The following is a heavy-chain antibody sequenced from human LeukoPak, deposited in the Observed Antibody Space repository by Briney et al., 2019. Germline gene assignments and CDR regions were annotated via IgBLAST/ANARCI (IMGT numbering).Heavy chain of an antibody. D-gene: IGHD3-16*01. CDR3: ARDPKLGYFDY. Sequence: GGSLRLSCAASGFTVSSNYMSWVRQAPGKGLERVSVIYSGGSTYYADSVKGRFTISRHNSKNTLYLQMNSLRAEDTAVYYCARDPKLGYFDYWGQGTLVTVSS. V-gene: IGHV3-53*04. CDR2: IYSGGST. J-gene: IGHJ4*02. CDR1: GFTVSSNY.